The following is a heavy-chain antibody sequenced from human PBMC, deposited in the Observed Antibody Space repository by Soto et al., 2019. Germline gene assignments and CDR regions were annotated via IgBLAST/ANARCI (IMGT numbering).Heavy chain of an antibody. Sequence: GVSLRLSFAASGFSLSSYAMSRVRQDPGKGLEWVSAISGSGGSTYYADSVKGRFTISRDNSKSTLYLQMNSLRAEDTAVYYCAKHPTSTSYDSTPFGCRGKRTLVTVSS. CDR1: GFSLSSYA. CDR2: ISGSGGST. CDR3: AKHPTSTSYDSTPFGC. V-gene: IGHV3-23*01. D-gene: IGHD3-22*01. J-gene: IGHJ4*02.